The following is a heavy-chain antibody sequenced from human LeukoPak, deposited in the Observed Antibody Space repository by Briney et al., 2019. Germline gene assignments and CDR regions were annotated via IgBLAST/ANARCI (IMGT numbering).Heavy chain of an antibody. V-gene: IGHV3-23*01. Sequence: GGALRLFCSASGFTLCSHALSWVRQAPGEGLEGGSAISGSGGSTYYADSVKGRFTISRDNSKNTLYLQMNSLRAEDTAVYYCATERTGYSSSSFDYWGQGTLVTVSS. CDR3: ATERTGYSSSSFDY. D-gene: IGHD6-13*01. J-gene: IGHJ4*02. CDR2: ISGSGGST. CDR1: GFTLCSHA.